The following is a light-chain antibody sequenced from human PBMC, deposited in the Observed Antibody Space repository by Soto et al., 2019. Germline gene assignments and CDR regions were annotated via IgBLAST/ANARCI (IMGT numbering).Light chain of an antibody. CDR2: GAS. Sequence: IQMTQSPSSLSASVGDSVTVTCRASQSINIYLNWYQQKPGKAPTLLIYGASSLQSGVPSRFXXXXXXXXXXXXXSXLQPEDFATYYCQQSYRSPYTFGQGTKLEIK. CDR3: QQSYRSPYT. V-gene: IGKV1-39*01. CDR1: QSINIY. J-gene: IGKJ2*01.